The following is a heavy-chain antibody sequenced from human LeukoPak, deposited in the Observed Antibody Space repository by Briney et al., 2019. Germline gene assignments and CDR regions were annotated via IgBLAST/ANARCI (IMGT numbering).Heavy chain of an antibody. J-gene: IGHJ3*02. CDR3: ARDGLIVGATTGAFDI. CDR2: IYYSGST. V-gene: IGHV4-39*07. D-gene: IGHD1-26*01. Sequence: PSETLSLTCTVSGGSISSSSYYWGWIRQPPGKGLEWIGSIYYSGSTYYNPSLKSRVTISVDTSKNQFSLKLSSVTAADTAVYYCARDGLIVGATTGAFDIWGQGTMVTVSS. CDR1: GGSISSSSYY.